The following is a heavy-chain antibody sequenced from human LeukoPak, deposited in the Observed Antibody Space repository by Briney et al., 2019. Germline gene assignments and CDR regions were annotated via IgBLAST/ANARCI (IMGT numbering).Heavy chain of an antibody. CDR1: GFTFDDYA. J-gene: IGHJ6*02. D-gene: IGHD4-17*01. CDR2: ISGDGGST. Sequence: GGSLRLSCAASGFTFDDYAMHWVRQAPGKGLEWVSLISGDGGSTYYADSVKGQFTISRDNSKNSLYLQMNSLRTEDTALYYCAKDIRVPDDYGDYYYYGMDVWGQGTTVTVSS. CDR3: AKDIRVPDDYGDYYYYGMDV. V-gene: IGHV3-43*02.